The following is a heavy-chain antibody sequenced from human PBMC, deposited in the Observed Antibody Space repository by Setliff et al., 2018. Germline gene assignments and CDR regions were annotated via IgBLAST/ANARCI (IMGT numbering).Heavy chain of an antibody. CDR3: AKTPPTDWYFDL. CDR1: GLSLSNYA. Sequence: GSLRLSCTASGLSLSNYAMHWVRQAPDKGLEWVAAIWYDGSNKFYADSVKGRFTISRDTSKNTLDLEMSSLRVEDTAVYYCAKTPPTDWYFDLWGRGTLVTVSS. V-gene: IGHV3-30*02. CDR2: IWYDGSNK. D-gene: IGHD2-15*01. J-gene: IGHJ2*01.